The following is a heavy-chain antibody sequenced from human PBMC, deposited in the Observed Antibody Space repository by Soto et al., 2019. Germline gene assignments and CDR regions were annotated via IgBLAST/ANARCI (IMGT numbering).Heavy chain of an antibody. V-gene: IGHV1-69*13. CDR2: IIPIFGTA. Sequence: GASVKVSCTASGGTFSSYAISWVRQAPGQGLEWMGGIIPIFGTANYAQKFQGRVTITADESTSTAYMELNSLKTEDTAIYYCTRPFDCSGGSCYSGWYYYYGMDVWGQGTTVTVSS. CDR1: GGTFSSYA. D-gene: IGHD2-15*01. J-gene: IGHJ6*02. CDR3: TRPFDCSGGSCYSGWYYYYGMDV.